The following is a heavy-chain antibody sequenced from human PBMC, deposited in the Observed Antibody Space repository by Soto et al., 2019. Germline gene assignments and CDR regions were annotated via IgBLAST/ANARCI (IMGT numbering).Heavy chain of an antibody. V-gene: IGHV1-2*02. CDR3: ARVGCSTSCYSNY. Sequence: ASVKVSCKASGYTFTGYYMHWVRQAPGQGLEWMGWINPNSGGTNYAQKFQGRVTMTRDTSISTAYMELSSLRSDDTAVYYCARVGCSTSCYSNYWGQGTLVTVSS. CDR2: INPNSGGT. D-gene: IGHD2-2*01. CDR1: GYTFTGYY. J-gene: IGHJ4*02.